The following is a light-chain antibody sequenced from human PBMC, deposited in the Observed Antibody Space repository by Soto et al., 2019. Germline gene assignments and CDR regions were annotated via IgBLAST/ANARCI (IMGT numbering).Light chain of an antibody. Sequence: QSVLTQPASVSGSPGQSITLSCTGTSSDVGSYNLVSWYQQHPGKAPKLMIYEGSKRPSGVSNRFSGSKSGNTASLTISGLQAEDEADYYCSSFTDTSNLVFGGGTKLTVL. CDR3: SSFTDTSNLV. CDR1: SSDVGSYNL. J-gene: IGLJ3*02. CDR2: EGS. V-gene: IGLV2-14*02.